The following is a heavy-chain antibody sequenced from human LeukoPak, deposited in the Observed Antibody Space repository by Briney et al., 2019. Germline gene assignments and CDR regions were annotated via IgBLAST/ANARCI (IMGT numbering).Heavy chain of an antibody. J-gene: IGHJ4*02. CDR2: INHSGST. V-gene: IGHV4-34*01. Sequence: PSETLSLTCAVYGGSFSGYYWSWIRQPPGKGLEWIGEINHSGSTNYNPSLKSRVTISVDTSKNQFSLKLSSVTAADTAVYYCATQRTDRPFDYWGQGTLVTVSS. CDR1: GGSFSGYY. CDR3: ATQRTDRPFDY.